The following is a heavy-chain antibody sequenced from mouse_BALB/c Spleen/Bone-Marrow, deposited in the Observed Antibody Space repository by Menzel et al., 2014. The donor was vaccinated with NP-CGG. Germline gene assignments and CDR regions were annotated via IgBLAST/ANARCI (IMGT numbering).Heavy chain of an antibody. CDR1: GDSITSGY. D-gene: IGHD2-1*01. CDR2: ISYSGST. V-gene: IGHV3-8*02. CDR3: ARRDYGKHFDV. Sequence: VQLQQSGPRLVKPSQTLSLTCSVTGDSITSGYWNWTRKFPGNKLEYMGHISYSGSTYYNPSLKSRISITRDISTNQYYLQLNSVTTEDTATYYCARRDYGKHFDVWGAGTTVTVSS. J-gene: IGHJ1*01.